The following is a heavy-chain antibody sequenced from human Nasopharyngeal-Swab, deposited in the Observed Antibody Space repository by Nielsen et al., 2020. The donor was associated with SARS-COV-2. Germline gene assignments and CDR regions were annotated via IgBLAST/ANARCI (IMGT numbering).Heavy chain of an antibody. D-gene: IGHD2-2*01. CDR3: AGVLCSRTSCYGVGNYYYGMDV. Sequence: ETLSLTCAVYGGSFSGYYWSWIRQPPGKGLEWIGDINHSGSTNYNPSLKSRVTMSVDTSKNQFSLKLSSVTAADTAVYYCAGVLCSRTSCYGVGNYYYGMDVWGQGTTVTVSS. J-gene: IGHJ6*02. CDR2: INHSGST. CDR1: GGSFSGYY. V-gene: IGHV4-34*01.